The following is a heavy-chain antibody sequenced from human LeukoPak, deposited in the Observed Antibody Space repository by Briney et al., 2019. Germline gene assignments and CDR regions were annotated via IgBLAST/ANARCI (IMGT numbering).Heavy chain of an antibody. Sequence: GESLKISCKGSGYTFTSYWIGWVRQMPGKGLEWMGIIYPGDSDTRYSPSFQGQVTISADKSISTAYLQWSSLKASDTAMYYCARGPLGYYDFWSGYQAYTFDYWGQGTLVTVSS. V-gene: IGHV5-51*01. CDR1: GYTFTSYW. D-gene: IGHD3-3*01. J-gene: IGHJ4*02. CDR2: IYPGDSDT. CDR3: ARGPLGYYDFWSGYQAYTFDY.